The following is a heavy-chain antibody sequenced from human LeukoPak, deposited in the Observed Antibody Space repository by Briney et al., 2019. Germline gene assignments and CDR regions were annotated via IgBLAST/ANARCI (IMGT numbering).Heavy chain of an antibody. V-gene: IGHV3-23*01. J-gene: IGHJ4*02. CDR1: GFTFSSYA. Sequence: GGTLRLSCAASGFTFSSYAMSWVRKAPGKGLEWVSAISGSGGSTYYADSVKGRFTISRDNSKNTLYLQMNSLRAEDTAVYYCAKLNWNYEGFDYWGQGTRVTVSS. D-gene: IGHD1-7*01. CDR2: ISGSGGST. CDR3: AKLNWNYEGFDY.